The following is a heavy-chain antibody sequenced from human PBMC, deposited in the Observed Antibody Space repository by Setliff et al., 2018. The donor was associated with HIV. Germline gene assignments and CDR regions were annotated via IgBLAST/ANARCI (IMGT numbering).Heavy chain of an antibody. J-gene: IGHJ4*02. Sequence: GGSLRLSCVVSGFTFSSYAMSWVRQAPGKGLEWVSVISGSGGSTHYAGSVKGRFTISRDTSKNTLYLQMNSLRAEDTAVYYCAKDRGSGWYGDYFDYWGQGTLVTVSS. V-gene: IGHV3-23*01. CDR1: GFTFSSYA. CDR3: AKDRGSGWYGDYFDY. D-gene: IGHD6-19*01. CDR2: ISGSGGST.